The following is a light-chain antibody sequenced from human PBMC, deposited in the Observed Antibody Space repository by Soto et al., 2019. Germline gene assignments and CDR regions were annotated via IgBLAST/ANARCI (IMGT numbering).Light chain of an antibody. Sequence: EVVLTQSPGILSLSPGERATLSCRASQGISSTSLGWYQQRPGQAPRLLISAAINRAAGIPDGFSGSGSWTDFTLIIGRLEPEDFAVYYCQHYGTSPPVTFGGGTRVEIK. V-gene: IGKV3-20*01. J-gene: IGKJ4*01. CDR2: AAI. CDR1: QGISSTS. CDR3: QHYGTSPPVT.